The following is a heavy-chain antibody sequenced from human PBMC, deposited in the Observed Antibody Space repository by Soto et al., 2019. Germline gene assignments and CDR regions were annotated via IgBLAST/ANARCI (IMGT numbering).Heavy chain of an antibody. V-gene: IGHV3-73*01. Sequence: QPGGSLRLSCAASGFTFSGSAMHWVRQASGKGLEWVGRIRSKANNYATTYAASVKGRFTISRDDSKNTAYLQMNSLKTEDTAVYYCTRREAVAGSDYFGMDVWGQGTTVTVSS. CDR3: TRREAVAGSDYFGMDV. CDR2: IRSKANNYAT. J-gene: IGHJ6*02. CDR1: GFTFSGSA. D-gene: IGHD6-19*01.